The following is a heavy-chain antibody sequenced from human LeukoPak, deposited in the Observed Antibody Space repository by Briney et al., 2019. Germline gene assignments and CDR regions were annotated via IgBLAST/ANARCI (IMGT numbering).Heavy chain of an antibody. V-gene: IGHV4-59*01. CDR1: GASISTYY. CDR3: ARVLGGVGWGQQLVSRIDY. J-gene: IGHJ4*02. Sequence: PSETLSLTCAVSGASISTYYWSWFRQPPGKGLEWIGYISYSGNTNYNPSLKSRVTMSLDTSWNQFSLKLSSVTAADTAVYYCARVLGGVGWGQQLVSRIDYWGQGTLVTVSS. CDR2: ISYSGNT. D-gene: IGHD6-13*01.